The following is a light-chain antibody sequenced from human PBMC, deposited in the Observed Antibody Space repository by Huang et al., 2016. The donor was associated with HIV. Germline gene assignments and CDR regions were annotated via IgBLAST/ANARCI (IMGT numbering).Light chain of an antibody. CDR3: QQPGS. J-gene: IGKJ2*01. CDR2: DTS. CDR1: QSVGGY. V-gene: IGKV3-11*01. Sequence: EIVLTQSPATLSLSPGERATLSCRASQSVGGYLAWYQQKRGQAPRLLIYDTSTRATGIPARFSGSGSETDFTLTISSLEPEDFAVYYCQQPGSFGQGTKVDIK.